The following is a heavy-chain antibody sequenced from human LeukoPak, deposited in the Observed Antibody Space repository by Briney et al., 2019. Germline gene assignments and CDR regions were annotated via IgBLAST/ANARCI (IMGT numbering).Heavy chain of an antibody. CDR1: GGSMSTYY. J-gene: IGHJ4*02. CDR2: IYYTGST. D-gene: IGHD1-14*01. Sequence: PSETLSLTCTVSGGSMSTYYWTWIRQPPGKGLEWIGFIYYTGSTNYNPSLKSRVTISVDTSENQFSLKLSSVTAADTAVYYCAGMRITTPTVRTLDYWGQGTLVTVSS. CDR3: AGMRITTPTVRTLDY. V-gene: IGHV4-59*01.